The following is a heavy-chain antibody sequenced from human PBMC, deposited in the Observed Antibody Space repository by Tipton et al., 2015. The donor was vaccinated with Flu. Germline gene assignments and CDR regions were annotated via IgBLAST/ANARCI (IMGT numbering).Heavy chain of an antibody. CDR3: AKDPTSPMYYYDSSGSPDY. V-gene: IGHV3-30*18. CDR2: ISYDGSNK. D-gene: IGHD3-22*01. Sequence: SLRLSCAASGFTFSSYGMHWVRQAPGKGLEWVAVISYDGSNKYYADSVKGRFTISRDNSKNTLYLQMNSLRAEDTAVYYCAKDPTSPMYYYDSSGSPDYWGQGTLVTVSS. J-gene: IGHJ4*02. CDR1: GFTFSSYG.